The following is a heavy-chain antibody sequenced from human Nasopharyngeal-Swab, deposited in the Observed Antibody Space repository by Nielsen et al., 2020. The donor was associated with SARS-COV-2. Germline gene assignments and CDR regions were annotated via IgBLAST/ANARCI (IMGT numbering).Heavy chain of an antibody. J-gene: IGHJ4*02. CDR1: GFTFSSYG. D-gene: IGHD6-19*01. CDR2: ISYDGSNK. V-gene: IGHV3-30*18. Sequence: GESLKISCAASGFTFSSYGMHWVRQAPGKGLEWVAVISYDGSNKYYADSVKGRFTISRDNSKNTLYLQMNSLRAEDTAVYYCAKGRIAVAGTLDYWGQGTLVTVSS. CDR3: AKGRIAVAGTLDY.